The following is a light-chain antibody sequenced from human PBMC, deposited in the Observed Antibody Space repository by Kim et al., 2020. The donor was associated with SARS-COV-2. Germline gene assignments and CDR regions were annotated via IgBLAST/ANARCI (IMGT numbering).Light chain of an antibody. CDR2: QDS. CDR3: QAWDSSTVV. J-gene: IGLJ2*01. V-gene: IGLV3-1*01. Sequence: SYELTQPPSVSVSPGQTASITYSGDKMGDKYACWYQQKPGQSPVLVIYQDSKRPSGIPERFSGPNSGNTATLTISGTQAMDEADYYCQAWDSSTVVFGGGTQLTVL. CDR1: KMGDKY.